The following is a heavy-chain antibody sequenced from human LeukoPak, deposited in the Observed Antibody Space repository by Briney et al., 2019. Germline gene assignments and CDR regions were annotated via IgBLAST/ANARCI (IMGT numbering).Heavy chain of an antibody. Sequence: ASVKVSCKASGYTFTSYGISWVRQAPGQGLEWMGWISAYNGNTNYAQKLQGRVTMTTDTSTSTAYMELRNLRSDDTAVYYCARGDSGIYYYYMDVWGKGTTVTVSS. CDR2: ISAYNGNT. D-gene: IGHD1-26*01. J-gene: IGHJ6*03. CDR3: ARGDSGIYYYYMDV. V-gene: IGHV1-18*01. CDR1: GYTFTSYG.